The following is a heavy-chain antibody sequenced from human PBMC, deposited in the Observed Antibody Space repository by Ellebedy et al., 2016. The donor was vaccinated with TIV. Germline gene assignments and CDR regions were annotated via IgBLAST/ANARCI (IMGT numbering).Heavy chain of an antibody. D-gene: IGHD1-26*01. V-gene: IGHV4-59*01. J-gene: IGHJ4*02. CDR2: IYYSGST. CDR3: ARYRTVGATEFFMFDY. Sequence: MPSETLSLTCTVSGGSISSYYWSWIRQPPGKGLEWIGYIYYSGSTNYNPSLKSRVTISVDTSKNQFSLKLSSVTAADTAVYYCARYRTVGATEFFMFDYWGQGTLVTVSS. CDR1: GGSISSYY.